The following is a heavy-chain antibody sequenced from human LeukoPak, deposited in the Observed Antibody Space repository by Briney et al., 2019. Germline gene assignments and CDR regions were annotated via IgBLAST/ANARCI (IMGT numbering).Heavy chain of an antibody. CDR1: GYTFTSYY. CDR2: INPSGGST. D-gene: IGHD2-8*01. V-gene: IGHV1-46*01. Sequence: ASVKVSCKASGYTFTSYYMHWVRQAPGQGLEWMGIINPSGGSTSYAQKFQGRVTMTRDMSTSTDYMELGSLRSEDTAVYYCARADPKTLTLIFDYWGQGSLVIVSS. J-gene: IGHJ4*02. CDR3: ARADPKTLTLIFDY.